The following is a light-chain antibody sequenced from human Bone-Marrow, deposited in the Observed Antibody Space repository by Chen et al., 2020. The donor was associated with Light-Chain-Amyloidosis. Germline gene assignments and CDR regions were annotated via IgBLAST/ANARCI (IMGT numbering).Light chain of an antibody. J-gene: IGLJ1*01. V-gene: IGLV2-14*01. CDR3: SSYTRSSTLV. CDR1: SSDVGGYNY. CDR2: DVS. Sequence: QSALTQPASVSGSPGQSITISCTGTSSDVGGYNYVSWYQQEPGKAPQLMIYDVSNRPSGVSNRFSGSESGNTSSLTISELQAEDEADCYCSSYTRSSTLVFGTGTKVTVL.